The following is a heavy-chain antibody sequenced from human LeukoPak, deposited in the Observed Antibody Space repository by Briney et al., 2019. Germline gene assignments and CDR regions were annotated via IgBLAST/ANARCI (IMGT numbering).Heavy chain of an antibody. V-gene: IGHV4-39*01. D-gene: IGHD3-10*01. Sequence: SEALSLTCTVSGGSISSSSYYWGWIRQPAGKGLEWIGSIYYSGSTYYNPSLKSRVTISVDTSKNQFSLKLSSVTAADTAVYYCARHFYSITMVRGVIRDWGQGTLVTVSS. CDR3: ARHFYSITMVRGVIRD. CDR2: IYYSGST. J-gene: IGHJ4*02. CDR1: GGSISSSSYY.